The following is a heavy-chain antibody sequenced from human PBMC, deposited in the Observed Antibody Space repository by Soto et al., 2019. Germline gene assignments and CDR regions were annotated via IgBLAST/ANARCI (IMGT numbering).Heavy chain of an antibody. CDR3: AISEGYCSGGSCYRSNYYYYYYMDV. V-gene: IGHV3-7*01. J-gene: IGHJ6*03. D-gene: IGHD2-15*01. CDR2: IKQDGSEK. Sequence: LSLTCAASGFTFSSYWMSWVRQAPGKGLEWVANIKQDGSEKYYVDSVKGRFTISRDNAKNSLYLQMNSLRAEDTAVYYCAISEGYCSGGSCYRSNYYYYYYMDVWGKGTTVTVSS. CDR1: GFTFSSYW.